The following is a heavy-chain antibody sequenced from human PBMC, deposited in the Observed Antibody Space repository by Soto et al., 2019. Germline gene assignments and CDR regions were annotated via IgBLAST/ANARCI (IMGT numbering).Heavy chain of an antibody. Sequence: GGSVRLSCAASGSTFSSYAMSWVRHAPGKGLEWGSGISGSGGSTYYADSVKGRFTISRDNSKNTLYLQMNSLRAEDTAVYYCAKAIATTRTLFDYWGQGTLVTVS. CDR3: AKAIATTRTLFDY. J-gene: IGHJ4*02. D-gene: IGHD5-12*01. CDR1: GSTFSSYA. V-gene: IGHV3-23*01. CDR2: ISGSGGST.